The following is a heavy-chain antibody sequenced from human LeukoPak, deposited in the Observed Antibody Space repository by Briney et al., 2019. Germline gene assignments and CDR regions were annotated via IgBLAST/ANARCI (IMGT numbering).Heavy chain of an antibody. CDR3: ARTNVYYYNSSDYYPYFDY. J-gene: IGHJ4*02. CDR2: ISAYNGNT. Sequence: ASVKVSCKASGYTFTSYGISWVRQAPGQGLEWMGWISAYNGNTNYAQKLQGRVTMTTDTSTSTAYMELRSLRSDDTAVYYCARTNVYYYNSSDYYPYFDYWGQGTLVTVSS. CDR1: GYTFTSYG. V-gene: IGHV1-18*01. D-gene: IGHD3-22*01.